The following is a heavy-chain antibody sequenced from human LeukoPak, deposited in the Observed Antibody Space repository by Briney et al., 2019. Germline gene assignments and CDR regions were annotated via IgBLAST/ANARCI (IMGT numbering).Heavy chain of an antibody. CDR1: GFTFSSYS. V-gene: IGHV3-21*01. CDR2: ISSSSSYI. CDR3: ARDVSIAAAGDY. Sequence: KSGGSLRLSCAASGFTFSSYSMNWVRQAPGKGLEWVSSISSSSSYIYYADSVKGRFTISRDNAKNSLYLQMNSLRAEDTAVYYCARDVSIAAAGDYWGQGTLVTVSS. D-gene: IGHD6-13*01. J-gene: IGHJ4*02.